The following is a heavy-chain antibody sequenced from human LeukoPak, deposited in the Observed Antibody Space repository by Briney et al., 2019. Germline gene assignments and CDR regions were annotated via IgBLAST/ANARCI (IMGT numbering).Heavy chain of an antibody. V-gene: IGHV3-23*01. CDR1: GFTFSSYA. CDR3: AKDRMAGKWQWLTDAFDI. CDR2: ISDSGGNT. D-gene: IGHD6-19*01. Sequence: GGSLRLSRAASGFTFSSYAMSWVRQAPGKGLEWVSPISDSGGNTYYADSVKGRFTISRDNSKNTLYLQMNSLRAEDTAVYYCAKDRMAGKWQWLTDAFDIWGQGTMVTVSS. J-gene: IGHJ3*02.